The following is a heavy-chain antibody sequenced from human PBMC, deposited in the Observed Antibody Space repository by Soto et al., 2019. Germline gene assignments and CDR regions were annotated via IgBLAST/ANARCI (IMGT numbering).Heavy chain of an antibody. Sequence: GESLKISCKGSWYSFTSYWIAWVRQMPGKGLEWLGSVYPSDSITRYSPSFQGQVTIAADKSANTAYLQWSSLKASDTAIYYCARHVIVVETSIPANEAFDMWGRGTMVTVSS. V-gene: IGHV5-51*01. CDR1: WYSFTSYW. D-gene: IGHD2-15*01. J-gene: IGHJ3*02. CDR2: VYPSDSIT. CDR3: ARHVIVVETSIPANEAFDM.